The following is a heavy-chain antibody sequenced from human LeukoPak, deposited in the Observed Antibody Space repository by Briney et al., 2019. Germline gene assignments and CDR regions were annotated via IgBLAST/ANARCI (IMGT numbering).Heavy chain of an antibody. V-gene: IGHV3-21*01. CDR2: ISSSSSYI. CDR3: ARDDVLRYFD. CDR1: GFPFISYS. D-gene: IGHD3-9*01. J-gene: IGHJ4*02. Sequence: GPLGLSCAASGFPFISYSMNWVRQAPGKGLEWVSSISSSSSYIYYADSVKGRFTISRDNAKNSLYLQMNSLRAEDPAVYYCARDDVLRYFDGGQGALVTVSS.